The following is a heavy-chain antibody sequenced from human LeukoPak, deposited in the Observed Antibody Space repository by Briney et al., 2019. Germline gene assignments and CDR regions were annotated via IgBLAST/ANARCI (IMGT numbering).Heavy chain of an antibody. CDR2: ISAYNGNT. CDR1: GYTFTSYG. D-gene: IGHD3-16*02. CDR3: AREGQYDYVWGSYRYYLDY. Sequence: GASVKVSCKASGYTFTSYGISWVRQAPGQGLEWMGWISAYNGNTNYAQKLQGRVTMTTDTSTSTAYMELRSLRSDDTAVYYCAREGQYDYVWGSYRYYLDYWGQGTLVTVSS. V-gene: IGHV1-18*01. J-gene: IGHJ4*02.